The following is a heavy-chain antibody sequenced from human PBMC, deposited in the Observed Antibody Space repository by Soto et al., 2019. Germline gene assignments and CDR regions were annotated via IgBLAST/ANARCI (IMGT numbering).Heavy chain of an antibody. J-gene: IGHJ3*01. CDR2: IYYSGST. D-gene: IGHD4-17*01. CDR3: ARDGDGYGDYAHAFDF. CDR1: GGSISSGGYY. V-gene: IGHV4-31*03. Sequence: KTSETLSLTCTVSGGSISSGGYYWSWIRQHPGKGLEWIGYIYYSGSTYNNPSLKSRVTISVDTSKNQFSLKLSSVTAADTAVYYCARDGDGYGDYAHAFDFWVRGTMVIGSS.